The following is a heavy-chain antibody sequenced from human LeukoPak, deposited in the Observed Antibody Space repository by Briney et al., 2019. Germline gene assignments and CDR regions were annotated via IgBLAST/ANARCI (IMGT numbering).Heavy chain of an antibody. D-gene: IGHD2-21*01. CDR3: AREGCCGGDLDPQV. CDR2: IKQDGSEK. Sequence: GGSLRLSCAASGFTFSSYWMSWVRQAPGKGLEWVANIKQDGSEKYYVDSVKGRFTISRDNAKNPLYLQMNSLRAEDTAVYYCAREGCCGGDLDPQVWGQGTLVTVSS. J-gene: IGHJ4*02. V-gene: IGHV3-7*01. CDR1: GFTFSSYW.